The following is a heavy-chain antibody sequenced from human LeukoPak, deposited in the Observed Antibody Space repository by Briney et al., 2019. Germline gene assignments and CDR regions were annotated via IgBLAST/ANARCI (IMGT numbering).Heavy chain of an antibody. CDR2: ISDDGRTE. CDR3: TKEGATGSRYNFDF. D-gene: IGHD2-15*01. Sequence: GGSLRLSCAASGFTFSRHGMHWVRQAPGKGLEWVAVISDDGRTEYYADSVRGRFTISRDNSKNTVSPQMNSLREDGTSVFYCTKEGATGSRYNFDFWGQGTLVTVSS. CDR1: GFTFSRHG. V-gene: IGHV3-30*18. J-gene: IGHJ4*02.